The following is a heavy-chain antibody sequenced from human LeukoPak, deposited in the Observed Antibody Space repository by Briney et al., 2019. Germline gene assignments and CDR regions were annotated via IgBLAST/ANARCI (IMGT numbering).Heavy chain of an antibody. CDR3: TTDLGFGELFPTGY. D-gene: IGHD3-10*01. Sequence: GGSLRLSCAASGFTLSDHYMDWVRQAPGKGLEWVGRSRNKVKSYTTEYAASVKGRFTISRDDSKNSLYLQMNSLKTEDTAVYYCTTDLGFGELFPTGYWGQGTLVTVSS. CDR2: SRNKVKSYTT. J-gene: IGHJ4*02. V-gene: IGHV3-72*01. CDR1: GFTLSDHY.